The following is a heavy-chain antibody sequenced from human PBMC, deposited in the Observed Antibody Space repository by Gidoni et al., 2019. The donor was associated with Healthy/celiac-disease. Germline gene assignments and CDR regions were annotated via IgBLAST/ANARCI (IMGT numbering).Heavy chain of an antibody. CDR3: AKDTSPGVAAAGTWYAFDI. Sequence: EVQLVESGVGLVQPGRSIRPSCAASGFPFDDYAMHWVRQAPGKGLGWVVGISWKSGSIGYADSVKGRFTIYRDNAKNSLYLQMNSLRAEDTALYYCAKDTSPGVAAAGTWYAFDIWGQGTMVTVSS. CDR2: ISWKSGSI. J-gene: IGHJ3*02. CDR1: GFPFDDYA. V-gene: IGHV3-9*01. D-gene: IGHD6-13*01.